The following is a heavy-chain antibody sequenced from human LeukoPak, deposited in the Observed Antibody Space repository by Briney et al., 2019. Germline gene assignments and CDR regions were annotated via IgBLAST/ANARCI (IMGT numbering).Heavy chain of an antibody. CDR2: IIPILGIA. D-gene: IGHD3-10*01. J-gene: IGHJ4*02. V-gene: IGHV1-69*04. CDR1: GGTFSSYA. Sequence: GASVKVSCKASGGTFSSYAISWVRQAPGQGLEWTGRIIPILGIANYAQKFQGRVTITADKSTSTAYMELSSLRSEDTAVYYCARDLQTGFDYWGQGTLVTVSS. CDR3: ARDLQTGFDY.